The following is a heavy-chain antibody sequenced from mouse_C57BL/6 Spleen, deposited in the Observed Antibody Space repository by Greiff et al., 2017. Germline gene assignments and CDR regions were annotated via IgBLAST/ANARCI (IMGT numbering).Heavy chain of an antibody. CDR1: GYTFTSYW. CDR2: INPSNGGT. D-gene: IGHD1-1*01. J-gene: IGHJ2*01. V-gene: IGHV1-53*01. Sequence: QVQLQQPGTELVKPGASVKLSCKASGYTFTSYWMHWVQQRPGQGLEWIGNINPSNGGTYYNEKFKSKATLTVDKSSSTVYMQLSSLTSEDSAVYYGARSLFTTVVAKDYWGQGTTLTVSS. CDR3: ARSLFTTVVAKDY.